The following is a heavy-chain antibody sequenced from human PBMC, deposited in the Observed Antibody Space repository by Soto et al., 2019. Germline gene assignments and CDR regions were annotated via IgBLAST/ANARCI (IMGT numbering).Heavy chain of an antibody. V-gene: IGHV4-39*01. CDR2: IYYSGST. D-gene: IGHD3-10*01. CDR3: GATMVRGVSISWVDP. J-gene: IGHJ5*02. CDR1: GGSISISSYY. Sequence: AETLSLTCTVSGGSISISSYYWGWSGQPPGKGLEWIGSIYYSGSTYYNPSLKSRVTISVDTSKNQFSLKLSSVTAADTAVYYCGATMVRGVSISWVDPWGQGTLVTVSS.